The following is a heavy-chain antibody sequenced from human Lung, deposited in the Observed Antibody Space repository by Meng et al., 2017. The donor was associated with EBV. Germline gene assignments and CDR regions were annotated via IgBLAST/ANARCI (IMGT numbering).Heavy chain of an antibody. V-gene: IGHV3-30*18. Sequence: QDHLWDAGGGVVQPGRSPRFFCAASGFIFSNYGFHWVRQAPGKGPEWVAIIPSDGSHNKYYADSVKGRFTIFRDNSKNTLYLQMNSLRTDDTAVYYCAKDLSGRFDPWGQGTLVTVSS. CDR3: AKDLSGRFDP. D-gene: IGHD1-14*01. CDR1: GFIFSNYG. CDR2: IPSDGSHNK. J-gene: IGHJ5*02.